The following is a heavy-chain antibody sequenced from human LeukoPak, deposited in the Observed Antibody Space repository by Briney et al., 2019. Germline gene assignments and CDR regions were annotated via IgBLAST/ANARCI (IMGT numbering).Heavy chain of an antibody. V-gene: IGHV3-74*01. J-gene: IGHJ6*02. CDR2: SNGDGSVT. CDR1: GFTFSNYW. D-gene: IGHD2-15*01. CDR3: AKDDSRVVVVAATRYYYYYYGMDV. Sequence: GGSLRLSCAASGFTFSNYWMYWVRQGPGKGLVWVSRSNGDGSVTTYADSVKGRFTISRDNAKNTLYLQMNSLRAEDTAVYYCAKDDSRVVVVAATRYYYYYYGMDVWGQGTTVTVSS.